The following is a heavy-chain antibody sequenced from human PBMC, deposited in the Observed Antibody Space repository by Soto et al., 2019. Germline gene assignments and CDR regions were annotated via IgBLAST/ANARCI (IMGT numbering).Heavy chain of an antibody. CDR3: AKDAPTMVYAMDAFDS. V-gene: IGHV3-30*18. J-gene: IGHJ4*02. Sequence: QVQLVESGGGVVQPGRSLRLSCAASGFTFSSYGMHWVRQAPGKGLEWVAVISYDGSNKYYADSVKGRFTISRDNSKNTVYLQMNSLRAEDTAVYYCAKDAPTMVYAMDAFDSWGQGTLVTVSS. CDR1: GFTFSSYG. D-gene: IGHD2-8*01. CDR2: ISYDGSNK.